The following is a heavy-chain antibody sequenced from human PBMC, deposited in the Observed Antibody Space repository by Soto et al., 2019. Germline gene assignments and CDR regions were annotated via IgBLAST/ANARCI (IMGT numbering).Heavy chain of an antibody. CDR2: SIPIFGTA. J-gene: IGHJ6*02. CDR3: AIECSRGSGSYYNEPYYGMDV. V-gene: IGHV1-69*01. CDR1: GCTFSSDS. Sequence: QVQLVQSGAEGKKPGSSVKVYCKASGCTFSSDSISWVRQATVHGLEWMGGSIPIFGTANYAQKFQGRFTITADESTSTAYMELSSLRSEDTAVYYCAIECSRGSGSYYNEPYYGMDVWGQGTTVTVSS. D-gene: IGHD3-10*01.